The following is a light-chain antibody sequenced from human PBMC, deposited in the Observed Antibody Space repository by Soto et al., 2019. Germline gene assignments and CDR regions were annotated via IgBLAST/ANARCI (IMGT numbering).Light chain of an antibody. CDR2: DVS. J-gene: IGLJ1*01. CDR3: SSYTSSSTLV. V-gene: IGLV2-14*01. CDR1: SSDVGGYNY. Sequence: QSALTKPASVSGSPGRSITISCTGTSSDVGGYNYVSWYQQHPGKAPKLMIYDVSNRPSGVSNRFSGSKSGNTASLTISGLQAEDETDYYCSSYTSSSTLVFGTGTKLTVL.